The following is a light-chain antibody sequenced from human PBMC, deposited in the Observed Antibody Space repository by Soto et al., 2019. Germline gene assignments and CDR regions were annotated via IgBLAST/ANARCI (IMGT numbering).Light chain of an antibody. Sequence: DIVMTQSPLYLPVTPGEPASISCRSSQSLLHSDGYNYLDWYLQKPGQSPQLLIYLGSNRASGVPARFSGSGSGTDFTLKISRVEAEDVGVYYCMQALQTPLFTFGPGTKVHLK. CDR3: MQALQTPLFT. CDR2: LGS. J-gene: IGKJ3*01. V-gene: IGKV2-28*01. CDR1: QSLLHSDGYNY.